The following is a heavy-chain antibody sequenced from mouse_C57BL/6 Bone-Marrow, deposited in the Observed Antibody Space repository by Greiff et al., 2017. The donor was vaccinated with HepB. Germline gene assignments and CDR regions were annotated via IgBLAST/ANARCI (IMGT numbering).Heavy chain of an antibody. D-gene: IGHD3-2*02. CDR1: GFTFSSYG. CDR3: ARQRAAQATVDY. Sequence: EVHLVESGGDLVKPGGSLKLSCAASGFTFSSYGMSWVRQTPDKRLEWVATISSGGSYTYYPDSVKGRFTISRDNAKNTLYLQMSSLKSEDTAMYYCARQRAAQATVDYWGQGTTLTVSS. CDR2: ISSGGSYT. J-gene: IGHJ2*01. V-gene: IGHV5-6*01.